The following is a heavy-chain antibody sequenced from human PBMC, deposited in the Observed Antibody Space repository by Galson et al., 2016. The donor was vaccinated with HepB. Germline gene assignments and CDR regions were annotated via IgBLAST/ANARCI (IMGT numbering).Heavy chain of an antibody. Sequence: ETLSLTFAIYGVSFSGYYWTWIRQPPGKGLEWNGEINHTGNTNYNPTLKSRVTMSVDTSKKQVYLKLTSVTAADTAVYYCTRGVRIVAVKYNWFDPWGQGTLVIVSS. J-gene: IGHJ5*02. D-gene: IGHD5-12*01. V-gene: IGHV4-34*01. CDR2: INHTGNT. CDR3: TRGVRIVAVKYNWFDP. CDR1: GVSFSGYY.